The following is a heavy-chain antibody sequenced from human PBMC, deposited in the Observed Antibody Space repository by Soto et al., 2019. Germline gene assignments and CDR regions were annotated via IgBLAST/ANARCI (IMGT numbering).Heavy chain of an antibody. D-gene: IGHD6-13*01. J-gene: IGHJ4*02. V-gene: IGHV4-59*01. Sequence: QVQLQESGPGLVKPSETLSLTCTVSVGSISSYYWSWIRQPPGKGLEWIGYIYYSGSTNYNPSLKSRVTISVDTSKNQFSLKLSSVTAADTAVYYCARELIAAAWDYWGQGTLVTVSS. CDR3: ARELIAAAWDY. CDR1: VGSISSYY. CDR2: IYYSGST.